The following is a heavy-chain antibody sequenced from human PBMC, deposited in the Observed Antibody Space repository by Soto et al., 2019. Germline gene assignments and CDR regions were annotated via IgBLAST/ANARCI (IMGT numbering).Heavy chain of an antibody. CDR2: ISAYNGNT. V-gene: IGHV1-18*04. J-gene: IGHJ4*02. Sequence: GSVKVSCKASGYTFTSYAISLVRQAPGQGLEWMGWISAYNGNTNYAQKLQGRVTMTTDTSTSTAYMELRSLRSDDTAVYYCAILSSGYPIDYWGQGTLVTVSS. D-gene: IGHD3-22*01. CDR1: GYTFTSYA. CDR3: AILSSGYPIDY.